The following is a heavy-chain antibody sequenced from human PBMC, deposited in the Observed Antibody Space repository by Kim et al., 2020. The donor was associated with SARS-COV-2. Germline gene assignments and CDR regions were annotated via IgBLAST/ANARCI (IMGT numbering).Heavy chain of an antibody. CDR1: GGSISSYY. D-gene: IGHD6-6*01. CDR3: ARGSIAATGGWFDP. J-gene: IGHJ5*02. Sequence: SETLSLTCTVSGGSISSYYWSWIRQPPGKGLEWIGYIYYSGSTNYNPSLKSRVTISVDTSKNQFSLKLSSVTAEDTAVYYCARGSIAATGGWFDPCGQGTLVTV. CDR2: IYYSGST. V-gene: IGHV4-59*13.